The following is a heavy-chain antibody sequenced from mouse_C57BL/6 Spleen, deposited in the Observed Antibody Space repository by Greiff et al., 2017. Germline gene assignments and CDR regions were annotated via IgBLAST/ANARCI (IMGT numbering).Heavy chain of an antibody. V-gene: IGHV14-4*01. CDR2: IDPENGDT. CDR1: GFNITDDY. CDR3: TAGGKAPGWYFEV. D-gene: IGHD1-1*02. J-gene: IGHJ1*03. Sequence: VQLQQSGAELVRPGASVKLSCTASGFNITDDYMHWVKQRPEQGLEWIGWIDPENGDTEYASKFKGKATITADTSSNTAYLQLSSLTSEDTAVYYCTAGGKAPGWYFEVWGTGTTVTVSS.